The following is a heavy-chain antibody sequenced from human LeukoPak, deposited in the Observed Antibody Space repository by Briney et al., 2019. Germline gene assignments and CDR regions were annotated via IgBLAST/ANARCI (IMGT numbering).Heavy chain of an antibody. CDR3: AXGXGHXGGDCFYYMDA. J-gene: IGHJ6*03. CDR2: ISGSGGRT. CDR1: GFTFSNYA. D-gene: IGHD2-21*01. V-gene: IGHV3-23*01. Sequence: GGSLRLSCAASGFTFSNYAMNWVRQAPGKGLEWVSTISGSGGRTYNADSVQGGFTISRDNSKNTLYLEMNSLRPDDTAIYYCAXGXGHXGGDCFYYMDAWGKGTTVTVSS.